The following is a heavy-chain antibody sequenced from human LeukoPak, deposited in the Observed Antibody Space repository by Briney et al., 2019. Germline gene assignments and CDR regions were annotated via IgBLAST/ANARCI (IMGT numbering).Heavy chain of an antibody. V-gene: IGHV3-66*01. J-gene: IGHJ4*02. D-gene: IGHD3-10*01. CDR3: ARELHYYGSGSYIDY. Sequence: PGGSLRLSCAASGFTVSSNYMSRVRQAPGKGLEWVSVIYSGGSTYYADSVKGRFTISRDNSKNTLYLQMNSLRAEDTAVYYCARELHYYGSGSYIDYWGQGTLVTVSS. CDR2: IYSGGST. CDR1: GFTVSSNY.